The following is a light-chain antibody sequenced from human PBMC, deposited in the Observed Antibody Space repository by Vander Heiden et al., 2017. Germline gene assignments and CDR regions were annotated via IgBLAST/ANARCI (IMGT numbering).Light chain of an antibody. J-gene: IGLJ1*01. Sequence: QSALTQPSPVSGFPGPSITISCTGTSRDVGGYNYVSWYQQYPGKAPKVMIFDVTSRPSGVSNRFSGSKSGSTASLIISGLQAEDEADYFCASYSTTSPLVFGTGTKVTVL. V-gene: IGLV2-14*03. CDR2: DVT. CDR3: ASYSTTSPLV. CDR1: SRDVGGYNY.